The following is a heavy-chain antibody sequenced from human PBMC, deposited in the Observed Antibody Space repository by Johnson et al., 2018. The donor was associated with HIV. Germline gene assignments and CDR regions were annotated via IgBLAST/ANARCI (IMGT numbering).Heavy chain of an antibody. V-gene: IGHV3-23*04. J-gene: IGHJ3*02. D-gene: IGHD4-17*01. CDR3: AKDRMYDYGDYGGAFDI. CDR1: GFTFSSYA. Sequence: VQLVESGGGLVQPGGSLRLSCAASGFTFSSYAMSWVRQAPGKGLEWVSAISGSGGSTYYADSVKGRFTISRDNSKNTLYLQMNSRRAEDTAVDYCAKDRMYDYGDYGGAFDIWGQGTMVTVSS. CDR2: ISGSGGST.